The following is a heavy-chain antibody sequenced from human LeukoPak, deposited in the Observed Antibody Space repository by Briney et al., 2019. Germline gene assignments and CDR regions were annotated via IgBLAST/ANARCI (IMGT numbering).Heavy chain of an antibody. Sequence: GGSLRLSCAASRFTFSNYGVNWVRQAPGKGLEWVSYINSRSSTIYYADSVRGRFTISRNNAKNSLYLQMNSLKAEDTAIYYCAREVGTPQAFDIWGQGTMVTVSS. V-gene: IGHV3-48*01. CDR1: RFTFSNYG. D-gene: IGHD1-26*01. CDR3: AREVGTPQAFDI. CDR2: INSRSSTI. J-gene: IGHJ3*02.